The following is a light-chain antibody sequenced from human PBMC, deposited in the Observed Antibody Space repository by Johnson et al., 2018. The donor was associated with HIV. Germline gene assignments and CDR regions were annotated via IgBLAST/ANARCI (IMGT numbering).Light chain of an antibody. CDR1: SSNIGNNY. V-gene: IGLV1-51*01. J-gene: IGLJ1*01. CDR2: DNN. CDR3: GTWDSSLSAGV. Sequence: QSVLTQPPSVSAAPGQKVTISCSGSSSNIGNNYVSWYQQLPGTAPKLLIYDNNKRPSGTPDRFSGSKSGTSATLGITGLQTGDEADYYCGTWDSSLSAGVFGTGTTVIVL.